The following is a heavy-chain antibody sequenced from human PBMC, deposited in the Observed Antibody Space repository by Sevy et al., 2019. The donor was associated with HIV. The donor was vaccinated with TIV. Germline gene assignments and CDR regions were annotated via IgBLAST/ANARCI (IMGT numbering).Heavy chain of an antibody. Sequence: GGSLRLSCAASGFTFNTHVMNWVRQAPGKGLEWVSSISGFGNTYYADSVRDGFTSSRDNAKNSLYLQMNSQRADDTAVYYCAKVLNPALESMMEVTVRLLNGFDVWGQGTMVTVSS. CDR3: AKVLNPALESMMEVTVRLLNGFDV. D-gene: IGHD3-22*01. J-gene: IGHJ3*01. V-gene: IGHV3-23*01. CDR1: GFTFNTHV. CDR2: ISGFGNT.